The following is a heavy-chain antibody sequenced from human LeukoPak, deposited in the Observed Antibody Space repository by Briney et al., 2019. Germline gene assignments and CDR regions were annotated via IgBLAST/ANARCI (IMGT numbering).Heavy chain of an antibody. D-gene: IGHD5-24*01. CDR3: AISVEMATIGDH. CDR1: GFTFSSYS. J-gene: IGHJ4*02. Sequence: GGSLRLSCAASGFTFSSYSMNWARQAPGKGLEWVSSISSSSSYIYYADSVKGRFTISRNNAKNSLYLQMNSLTAEDTAVYYCAISVEMATIGDHWGQGILVTVS. CDR2: ISSSSSYI. V-gene: IGHV3-21*04.